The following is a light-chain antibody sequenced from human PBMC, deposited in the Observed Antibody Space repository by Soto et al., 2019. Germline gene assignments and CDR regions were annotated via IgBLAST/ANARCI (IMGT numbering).Light chain of an antibody. V-gene: IGKV3-20*01. CDR3: PQYTGPPTT. CDR1: QTVSSNY. Sequence: EIILTQSPDTLSFSPGERATLSCRASQTVSSNYLAWCQQRPGQAPRLLIYGASTRAAGIPDRFSGSGSGKDFTLTITRLEPEDSPVYFRPQYTGPPTTFGQGTRLEIX. J-gene: IGKJ5*01. CDR2: GAS.